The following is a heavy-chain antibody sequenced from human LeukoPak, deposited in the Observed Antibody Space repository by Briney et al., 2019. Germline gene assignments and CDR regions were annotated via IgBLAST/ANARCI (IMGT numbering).Heavy chain of an antibody. Sequence: SETLSLTCTVSGYSVSSGYWNWIRQPPGKGLEWIGCIYYSGITDYIPSLKSRLTMSVYASNNQFSLTLGPLTAADTAVYYCAGRGHRYSRDWGQGILATASS. V-gene: IGHV4-59*08. D-gene: IGHD2-15*01. CDR1: GYSVSSGY. CDR3: AGRGHRYSRD. CDR2: IYYSGIT. J-gene: IGHJ1*01.